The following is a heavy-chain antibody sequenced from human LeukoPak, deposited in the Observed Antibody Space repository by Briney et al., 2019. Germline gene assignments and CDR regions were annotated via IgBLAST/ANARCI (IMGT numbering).Heavy chain of an antibody. V-gene: IGHV4-61*02. CDR1: GGAISNGTYY. CDR3: AVARGVRGAGNWFDP. CDR2: IATSGST. Sequence: PSETLSLTCSVSGGAISNGTYYWSWLRQPAGKGLEWIGRIATSGSTDYNPSLKSRVTISVDTSKNKFSLKLISVTAADTAMYYCAVARGVRGAGNWFDPWGQGTLVTVSS. D-gene: IGHD3-10*01. J-gene: IGHJ5*02.